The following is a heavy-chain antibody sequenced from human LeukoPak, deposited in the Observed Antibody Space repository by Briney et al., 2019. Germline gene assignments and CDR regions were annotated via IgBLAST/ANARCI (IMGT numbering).Heavy chain of an antibody. CDR3: TRQTGEGTNFDN. Sequence: GGSLRLSCAASGFSVSSSYISWVRQAPGKGLEWVSAIYSGGTTYYADSVKGRFTISRDNSKNMLYLLMNYLRAEDTAMYHCTRQTGEGTNFDNWGQGTLVTVSS. V-gene: IGHV3-53*01. D-gene: IGHD7-27*01. CDR2: IYSGGTT. J-gene: IGHJ4*02. CDR1: GFSVSSSY.